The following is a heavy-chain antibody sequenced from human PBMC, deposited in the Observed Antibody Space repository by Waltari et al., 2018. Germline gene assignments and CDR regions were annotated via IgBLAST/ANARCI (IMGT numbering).Heavy chain of an antibody. CDR2: VSPHNGDT. D-gene: IGHD4-17*01. J-gene: IGHJ4*02. CDR1: GYTFTRYG. CDR3: ARGAPYGDYLPCDY. V-gene: IGHV1-18*04. Sequence: QVQLVQSGAEVEKPGASVKVSCKAIGYTFTRYGISWVRQAPGQGLEWMGRVSPHNGDTDYAQKFQGRVTMATDTFMNTAYMELRSLRPDDTAVYYCARGAPYGDYLPCDYWGQGTLVTVSS.